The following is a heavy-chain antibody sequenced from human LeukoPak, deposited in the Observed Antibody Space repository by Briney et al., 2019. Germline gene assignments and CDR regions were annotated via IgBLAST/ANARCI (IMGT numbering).Heavy chain of an antibody. CDR2: MNPNSGNT. V-gene: IGHV1-8*03. D-gene: IGHD3-3*01. Sequence: GASVKVSCKASGYTFTSYDINWVRQATGQGLEWMGWMNPNSGNTGYAQKFQGRVTITRNTSISTAYMELSSLRSEDTAVYYCARGLPRITIFGVAFDYWGQGTLVTVSS. J-gene: IGHJ4*02. CDR3: ARGLPRITIFGVAFDY. CDR1: GYTFTSYD.